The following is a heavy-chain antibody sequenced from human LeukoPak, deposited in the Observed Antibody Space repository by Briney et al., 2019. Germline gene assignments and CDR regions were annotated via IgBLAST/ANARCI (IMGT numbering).Heavy chain of an antibody. CDR3: ARDYGSGGYPRIYFEY. CDR1: EFTFSSYA. CDR2: ISYDGTNK. D-gene: IGHD3-10*01. V-gene: IGHV3-30*04. Sequence: PGGSLRLSCAASEFTFSSYAMYWVRQAPDQGLEWVALISYDGTNKYYADSVKGRFTISRDNSKNTLYLQMNSLRGEDTAVYYCARDYGSGGYPRIYFEYWGQGTLVTVSS. J-gene: IGHJ4*02.